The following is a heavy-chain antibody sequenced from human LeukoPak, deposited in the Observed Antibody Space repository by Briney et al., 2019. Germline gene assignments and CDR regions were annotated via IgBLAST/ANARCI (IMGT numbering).Heavy chain of an antibody. CDR3: ARDLIPAAVSDSYGMDG. J-gene: IGHJ6*02. CDR1: GYTFTAYY. CDR2: INPNSGGP. D-gene: IGHD2-2*01. Sequence: ASVKLSCKASGYTFTAYYLHWVRQAPGPGLEWKGRINPNSGGPNSAQKFQGRVTMTRDTSISTAYMELNGLRSGDTAIYYCARDLIPAAVSDSYGMDGWGLGTTVTVSS. V-gene: IGHV1-2*02.